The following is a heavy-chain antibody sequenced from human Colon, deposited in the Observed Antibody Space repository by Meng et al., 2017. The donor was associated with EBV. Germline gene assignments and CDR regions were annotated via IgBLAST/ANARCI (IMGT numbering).Heavy chain of an antibody. V-gene: IGHV4-4*02. CDR2: IYQSGST. CDR1: GGSLRSGNW. CDR3: ARVGAYCGGDCYHPR. J-gene: IGHJ4*02. Sequence: QGRLRERGPGLLRPSGTLSRTWAGPGGSLRSGNWGGWVRQPPGKGLEWIGEIYQSGSTNYNPSLKSRVTISVDESKNQFSLRLSSVTAADTAVYYCARVGAYCGGDCYHPRWGQGTLVTVSS. D-gene: IGHD2-21*02.